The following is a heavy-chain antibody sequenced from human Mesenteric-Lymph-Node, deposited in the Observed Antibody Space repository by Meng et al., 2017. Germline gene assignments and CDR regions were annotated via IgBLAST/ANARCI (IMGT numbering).Heavy chain of an antibody. J-gene: IGHJ4*02. Sequence: GSLRLSCNVSGATISSYYWSWIRQPAGKGLEWIGRVYNSENTNYNPSLKSRITMSVDTSKSQFSLKLSSVTAADTAVYYCARDDRGTGVWGQGTLVTVSS. D-gene: IGHD3/OR15-3a*01. CDR1: GATISSYY. CDR3: ARDDRGTGV. V-gene: IGHV4-4*07. CDR2: VYNSENT.